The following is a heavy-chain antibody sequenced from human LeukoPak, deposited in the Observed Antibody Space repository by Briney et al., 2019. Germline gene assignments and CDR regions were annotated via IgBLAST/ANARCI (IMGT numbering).Heavy chain of an antibody. D-gene: IGHD2-15*01. J-gene: IGHJ6*02. CDR2: IYYSGST. Sequence: PSETLSLTCTVSGGSISSYYWSWIRQPPGKGLEWIGYIYYSGSTNYNPSLKSRVTISVDTSKNQFSLKLSSVTAADTAVYYCARGTLGYCSGGSCYEGMDVWGRGTTVTVSS. CDR1: GGSISSYY. CDR3: ARGTLGYCSGGSCYEGMDV. V-gene: IGHV4-59*12.